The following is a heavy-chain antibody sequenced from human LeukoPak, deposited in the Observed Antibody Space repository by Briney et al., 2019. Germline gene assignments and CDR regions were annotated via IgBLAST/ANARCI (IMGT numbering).Heavy chain of an antibody. CDR2: IFYSGTT. D-gene: IGHD2-15*01. Sequence: PSETLSLTCTVSGGSIPISTYYWGWVRQPPGKGLEWIGFIFYSGTTNYNPSLKSRVTISVDTSKNQFSLKLSSVTAADTAVYYCARGGWNKFDYWGQGTLVTVSS. J-gene: IGHJ4*02. CDR3: ARGGWNKFDY. V-gene: IGHV4-61*05. CDR1: GGSIPISTYY.